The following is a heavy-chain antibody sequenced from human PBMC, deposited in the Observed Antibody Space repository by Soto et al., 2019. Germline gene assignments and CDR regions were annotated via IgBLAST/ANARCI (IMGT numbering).Heavy chain of an antibody. D-gene: IGHD7-27*01. CDR1: GGSISSGGYS. V-gene: IGHV4-30-2*05. J-gene: IGHJ4*02. CDR3: ARGPSGDKVDY. Sequence: SETLSLTCTVSGGSISSGGYSWSWIRQPPGKGLEWIGYMYHSGSTYYNPSLKSRVTISADTSETQFSLKLNSVSAADTAVYYCARGPSGDKVDYWGQGIQVTVSS. CDR2: MYHSGST.